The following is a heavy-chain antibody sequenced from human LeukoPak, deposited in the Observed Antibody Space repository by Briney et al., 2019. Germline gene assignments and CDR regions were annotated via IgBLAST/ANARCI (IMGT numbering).Heavy chain of an antibody. CDR1: GFSVSSTY. CDR3: ARDLSYFDY. J-gene: IGHJ4*02. V-gene: IGHV3-53*01. Sequence: GSLRLSCAVSGFSVSSTYMTWVRQAPGKGLEWVSITYSDGNTYYAESVRGRFTVSRGYSKNTLYLQMKSLRVEDTAFYYCARDLSYFDYWGQGTLVTVSS. D-gene: IGHD2/OR15-2a*01. CDR2: TYSDGNT.